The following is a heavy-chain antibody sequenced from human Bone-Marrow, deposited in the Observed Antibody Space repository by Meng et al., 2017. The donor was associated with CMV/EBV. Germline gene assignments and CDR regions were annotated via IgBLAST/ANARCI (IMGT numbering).Heavy chain of an antibody. CDR2: ISSDIKNK. CDR1: GFTFSEYD. D-gene: IGHD3-16*01. Sequence: GGSLRLSCAASGFTFSEYDMHWVRQAPGKGLEWVAFISSDIKNKYYSDSVKGRFAISRDNSKNTLYLQMNSLRVEDTAVYYCAKDQTFRLNYFYYYGMDVWGQGTSVTV. J-gene: IGHJ6*02. V-gene: IGHV3-30*02. CDR3: AKDQTFRLNYFYYYGMDV.